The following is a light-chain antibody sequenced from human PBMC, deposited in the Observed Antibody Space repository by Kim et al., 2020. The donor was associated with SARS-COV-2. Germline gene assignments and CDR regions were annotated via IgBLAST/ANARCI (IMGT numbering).Light chain of an antibody. V-gene: IGLV1-51*01. CDR1: SSNIGNNY. CDR2: DNN. J-gene: IGLJ2*01. CDR3: GTWDNSVSAGV. Sequence: QSVLTQPPSVSAAPGQKVTISCSGSSSNIGNNYVSWYQQLPGTAPKLLIYDNNKRPSGIPDRFSGSRSGTSATLGITGVQTGDEADYYCGTWDNSVSAGVFGGGTQLTVL.